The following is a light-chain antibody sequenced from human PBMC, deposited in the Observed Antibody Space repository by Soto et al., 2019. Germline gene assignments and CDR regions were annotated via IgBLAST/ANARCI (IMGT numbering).Light chain of an antibody. CDR3: QHYNNWPPWT. J-gene: IGKJ1*01. CDR2: RAS. V-gene: IGKV3-15*01. CDR1: QSVSSN. Sequence: EIVMTQSPATLSVSPGERATLSCRASQSVSSNLVWYQQKPGQAPRLLIYRASTRATGIPARFSGSGSGTDFTLTISSLQSEDFAVYYCQHYNNWPPWTFGQGTKVEIK.